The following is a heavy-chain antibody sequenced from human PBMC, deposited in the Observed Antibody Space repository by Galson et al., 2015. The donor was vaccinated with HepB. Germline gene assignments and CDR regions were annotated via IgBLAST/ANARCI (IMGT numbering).Heavy chain of an antibody. J-gene: IGHJ6*03. CDR1: GYTFSAYY. Sequence: SVKVSCKASGYTFSAYYIHWVRQAPGQGLEWMGRINPNTGVTNYAQKFQGRVTMTRDTSISTAYMEVSRLRSDDTAVYYCARWAAVALHYYDYMDVGGKGTPVIVSS. CDR2: INPNTGVT. V-gene: IGHV1-2*06. CDR3: ARWAAVALHYYDYMDV. D-gene: IGHD4-23*01.